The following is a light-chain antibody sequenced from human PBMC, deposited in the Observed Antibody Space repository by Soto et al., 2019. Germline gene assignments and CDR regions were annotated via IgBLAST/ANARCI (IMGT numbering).Light chain of an antibody. CDR2: EVS. Sequence: QSALTQPPSASGSPGQSVTISCTGTSSDVGGYNYVSWYQQHPGKAPKLMIYEVSKRPSGVPDRFSGFKSANTAYLTISGVQPEDEADYHCSSYTTIKTVVFGGGTKLTVL. V-gene: IGLV2-8*01. CDR3: SSYTTIKTVV. J-gene: IGLJ2*01. CDR1: SSDVGGYNY.